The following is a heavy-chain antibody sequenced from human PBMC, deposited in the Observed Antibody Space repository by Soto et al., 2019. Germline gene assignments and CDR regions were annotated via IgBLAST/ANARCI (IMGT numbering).Heavy chain of an antibody. D-gene: IGHD2-8*02. CDR1: GFTFSDTL. J-gene: IGHJ3*01. Sequence: QVQLVQSGAEVKKPGASVNISCQASGFTFSDTLINWVRQGPGQRLEWMGWINPANGNTRYSESFQGRVTISSLSSASTAYVALSDLTSEDTAVYYCARDILSVGPRANEAFYVWGQGTMITVSS. CDR2: INPANGNT. V-gene: IGHV1-3*01. CDR3: ARDILSVGPRANEAFYV.